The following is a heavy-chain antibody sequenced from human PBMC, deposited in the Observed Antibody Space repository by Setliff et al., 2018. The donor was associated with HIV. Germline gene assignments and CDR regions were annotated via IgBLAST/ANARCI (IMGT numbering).Heavy chain of an antibody. CDR1: GYSISIGYY. J-gene: IGHJ6*02. Sequence: PSETLSLTCAVSGYSISIGYYWGWIRQPPGKGLEWIGNIYHSGSTYYNPSLKSRVTISVDTSKNRFSLKLSSVTAADTAVYYCARETREAVAGSNYYYYYGLDVWGQGNPGHRLL. V-gene: IGHV4-38-2*02. D-gene: IGHD6-19*01. CDR3: ARETREAVAGSNYYYYYGLDV. CDR2: IYHSGST.